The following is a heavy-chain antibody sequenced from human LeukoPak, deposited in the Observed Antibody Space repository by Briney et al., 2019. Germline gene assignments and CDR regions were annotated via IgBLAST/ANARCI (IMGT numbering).Heavy chain of an antibody. CDR3: ARGPPNCGYDY. V-gene: IGHV1-8*01. CDR1: GYTFTSYD. CDR2: MSPNSGDT. D-gene: IGHD5-12*01. J-gene: IGHJ4*02. Sequence: ASVKVSCKASGYTFTSYDFNWVRQATGQRPEWMGWMSPNSGDTGYAQKFQDRVTMTRNTSISTAYMELSSLRSDDTAAYYCARGPPNCGYDYWGPGTLVTVSS.